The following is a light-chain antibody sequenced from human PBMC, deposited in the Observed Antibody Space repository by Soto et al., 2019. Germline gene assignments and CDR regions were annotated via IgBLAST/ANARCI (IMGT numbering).Light chain of an antibody. J-gene: IGKJ1*01. V-gene: IGKV3D-15*01. Sequence: ENVLTQSPATVSLSPGERATLSCRASQSVSTYLAWYQQKSGQAPRLLIYGASNRATGIPDRFSGSGSGTDFTLTITSLQSEDFAVYYCQQYDNWPWTFGQGTKVDIK. CDR2: GAS. CDR3: QQYDNWPWT. CDR1: QSVSTY.